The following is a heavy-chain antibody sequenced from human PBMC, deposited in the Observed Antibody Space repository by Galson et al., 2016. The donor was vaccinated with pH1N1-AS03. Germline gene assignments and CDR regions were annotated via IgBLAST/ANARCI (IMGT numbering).Heavy chain of an antibody. CDR2: INPNNGVT. J-gene: IGHJ6*02. V-gene: IGHV1-2*04. CDR3: ARDPRGPCSSATCATTYYFGMDV. CDR1: GYIFTGFY. D-gene: IGHD2/OR15-2a*01. Sequence: SVKVSCKASGYIFTGFYVHWVRQAPGQGLEWLGWINPNNGVTNYAQKFQAWVTMTGDTSISTAYLELDGLKSDDTAVYYRARDPRGPCSSATCATTYYFGMDVWGQGTTVIVSS.